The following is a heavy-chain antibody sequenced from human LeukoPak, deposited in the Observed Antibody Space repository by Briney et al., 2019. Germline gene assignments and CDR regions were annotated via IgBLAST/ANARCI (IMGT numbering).Heavy chain of an antibody. CDR3: ARHSRGSPIDD. V-gene: IGHV3-7*01. J-gene: IGHJ4*02. Sequence: GGSLRLSCVASGFTFNSYWMSWVRQAPEKGPEWLANIRQDGSDKQYVDSVKGRFTISRDNAKNSLYLQMNSLSAEDTAVYYCARHSRGSPIDDWGQGTLVTVSS. D-gene: IGHD2-15*01. CDR1: GFTFNSYW. CDR2: IRQDGSDK.